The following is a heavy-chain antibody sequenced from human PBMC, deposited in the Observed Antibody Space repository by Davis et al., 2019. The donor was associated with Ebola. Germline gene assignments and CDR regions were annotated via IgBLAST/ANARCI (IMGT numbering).Heavy chain of an antibody. V-gene: IGHV1-69*04. D-gene: IGHD5-24*01. CDR2: IIPILGIA. CDR3: ARDGEWLQLLGYYYYGMDV. CDR1: GGTFSSYA. Sequence: SVNVSCKASGGTFSSYAISWVRQAPGQGLEWMGRIIPILGIANYAQMFQGRVTITADESTSTAYMELISLRSEDTAVFYCARDGEWLQLLGYYYYGMDVWGQGTTVTVSS. J-gene: IGHJ6*02.